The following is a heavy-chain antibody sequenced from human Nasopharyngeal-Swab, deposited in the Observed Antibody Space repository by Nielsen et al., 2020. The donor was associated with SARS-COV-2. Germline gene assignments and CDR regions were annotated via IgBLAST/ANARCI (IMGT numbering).Heavy chain of an antibody. CDR2: VKQDGTEK. Sequence: GGSLRLPCAASGFTFSPYWMTWVRQAPGKGLEWVANVKQDGTEKYFVDSVKGRFTISRDNAKNSLYLHMNSLRAEDTAVYYCARDEILDYRGQGTLVTVSS. CDR1: GFTFSPYW. CDR3: ARDEILDY. D-gene: IGHD2/OR15-2a*01. V-gene: IGHV3-7*01. J-gene: IGHJ4*02.